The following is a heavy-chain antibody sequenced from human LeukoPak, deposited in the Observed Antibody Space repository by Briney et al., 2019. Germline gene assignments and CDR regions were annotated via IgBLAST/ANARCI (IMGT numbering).Heavy chain of an antibody. CDR1: GFTFSSYG. D-gene: IGHD3-10*01. J-gene: IGHJ4*02. V-gene: IGHV3-30*18. CDR3: AKDVDPFGSGSYVEGFDY. Sequence: PGRSLRLSCAASGFTFSSYGMHWVRQAPGKGLEWVAVISHDGTNQYYADSVKGRFTISRDNSKNTLYVQMNSLRAEDTAVYYCAKDVDPFGSGSYVEGFDYWGQGTLVTVSS. CDR2: ISHDGTNQ.